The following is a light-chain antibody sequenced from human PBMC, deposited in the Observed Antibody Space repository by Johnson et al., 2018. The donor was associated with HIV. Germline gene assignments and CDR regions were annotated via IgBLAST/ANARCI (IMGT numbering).Light chain of an antibody. Sequence: QSVLTQPPSVSAAPGQKVTISCSGSSSNIGNNYVYWYQQLPGTAPKLLIYDNNKRPSGIPDRFSGSKSGPSATLGITGLQTGDEADYYCGTWDSSLSAYVFGTGTKVTVL. V-gene: IGLV1-51*01. CDR1: SSNIGNNY. CDR3: GTWDSSLSAYV. J-gene: IGLJ1*01. CDR2: DNN.